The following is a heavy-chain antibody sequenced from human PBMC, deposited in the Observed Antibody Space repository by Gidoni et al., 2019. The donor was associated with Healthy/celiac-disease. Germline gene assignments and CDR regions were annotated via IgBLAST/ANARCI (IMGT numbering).Heavy chain of an antibody. CDR1: GFTFSSYS. V-gene: IGHV3-21*01. Sequence: EVQLVESGGGLVKPGGSLRLSCAASGFTFSSYSMNWVRQAPGKGLEWVSSISSSSSYIYYADSVKGRFTISRDNANNSLYLQMNSLRAEDTAVYYCARDQAYYDSSGYYPGGMDVWGQGTTVTVSS. D-gene: IGHD3-22*01. CDR2: ISSSSSYI. CDR3: ARDQAYYDSSGYYPGGMDV. J-gene: IGHJ6*02.